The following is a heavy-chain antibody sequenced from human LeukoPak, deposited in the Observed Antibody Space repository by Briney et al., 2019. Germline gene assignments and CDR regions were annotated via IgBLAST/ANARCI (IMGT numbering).Heavy chain of an antibody. V-gene: IGHV3-30-3*01. CDR2: ISYDGSNK. D-gene: IGHD3-10*01. CDR3: ARDFGTSSRYYYYYYSMDV. Sequence: GGSLRLSCAASGFTFSSYTMHWVRQAPGKGLEWVAVISYDGSNKYYADSVKGRFTISRDNSKNTLYLQMNSLRAEDTAVYYCARDFGTSSRYYYYYYSMDVWGQGTTVTVSS. CDR1: GFTFSSYT. J-gene: IGHJ6*02.